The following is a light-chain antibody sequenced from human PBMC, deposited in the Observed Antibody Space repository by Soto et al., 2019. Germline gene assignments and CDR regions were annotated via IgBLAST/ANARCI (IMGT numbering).Light chain of an antibody. V-gene: IGKV1-9*01. Sequence: DIQLTQSPSFLSASVGDRVTITCRASQGISSYLAWYQQKPGKAPKLLIYAASTLQSGVPLRFSGSGSGTEFTLTIRSLQSEDFATYYCQQLNSYPPTWPFGQGPKVEIQ. CDR2: AAS. CDR1: QGISSY. CDR3: QQLNSYPPTWP. J-gene: IGKJ1*01.